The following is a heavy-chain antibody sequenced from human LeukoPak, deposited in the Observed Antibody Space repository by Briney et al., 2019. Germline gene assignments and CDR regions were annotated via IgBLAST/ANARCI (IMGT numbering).Heavy chain of an antibody. J-gene: IGHJ4*02. CDR1: GFTVSSNY. D-gene: IGHD5-18*01. Sequence: GGSLRLSCAASGFTVSSNYMSWVRQAPGKGLEWVSVIYSGGTTYYADSVTGRFTISRDNAKNSLYLQMNSLRAEDTAMYYCARRATTERGHSYGLDFWGQGTLVTVSS. CDR2: IYSGGTT. CDR3: ARRATTERGHSYGLDF. V-gene: IGHV3-66*01.